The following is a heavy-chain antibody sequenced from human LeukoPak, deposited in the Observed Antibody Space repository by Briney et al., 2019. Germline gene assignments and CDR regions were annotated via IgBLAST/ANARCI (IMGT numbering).Heavy chain of an antibody. D-gene: IGHD2-2*01. CDR3: ARDVRHRYCSSTSCYRGWFDP. Sequence: GASVKVSCKASGYTFTGYYMHWVRQAPGQGLEWMGWINPNSGGTNYAQKFQGRVTMTRDTSISTAYMELSRLRSEDTTVYYCARDVRHRYCSSTSCYRGWFDPWGRGTLVTVSS. CDR2: INPNSGGT. CDR1: GYTFTGYY. J-gene: IGHJ5*02. V-gene: IGHV1-2*02.